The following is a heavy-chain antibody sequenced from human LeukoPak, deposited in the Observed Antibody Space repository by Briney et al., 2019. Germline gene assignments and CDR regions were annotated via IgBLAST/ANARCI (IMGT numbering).Heavy chain of an antibody. J-gene: IGHJ4*02. D-gene: IGHD6-19*01. Sequence: PGGSLRLSCAASGFTFCSYAMHWVRQAPGKGLEWVAVISYDGSNKYYADSVQGRFTISRDNCKNTLYLQMNSLRAEDTAVYYCARDEVAGRGAFDYWGQGTLVTVSS. V-gene: IGHV3-30*01. CDR2: ISYDGSNK. CDR1: GFTFCSYA. CDR3: ARDEVAGRGAFDY.